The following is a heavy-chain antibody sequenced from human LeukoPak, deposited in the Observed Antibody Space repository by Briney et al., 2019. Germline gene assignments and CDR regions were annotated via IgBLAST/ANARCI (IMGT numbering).Heavy chain of an antibody. CDR3: ATLARGDHFDY. V-gene: IGHV4-4*02. J-gene: IGHJ4*02. Sequence: SETLSLTCAVPGGSISSSNWWSWVRQPPGKGLEWIGEIYHSGSTNYNPSLKSRVTISVDTPKNQFSLKLSSVTAADTAVYYCATLARGDHFDYWGQGTLVTVSS. CDR1: GGSISSSNW. D-gene: IGHD3-16*01. CDR2: IYHSGST.